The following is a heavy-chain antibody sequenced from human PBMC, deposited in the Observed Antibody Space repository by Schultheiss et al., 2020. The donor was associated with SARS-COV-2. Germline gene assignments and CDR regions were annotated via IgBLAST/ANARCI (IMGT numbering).Heavy chain of an antibody. D-gene: IGHD2-21*01. CDR1: GGSISDFY. CDR3: ANLHMSGPYNWFDP. J-gene: IGHJ5*02. V-gene: IGHV4-4*07. Sequence: SETLSLTCSVSGGSISDFYWSWVRQPAGEGLEWIGRIFSSGYPNYNPSLKPRVTISVDTSKNQFSLKLSSVTAADTAVYYCANLHMSGPYNWFDPWGQGTLVTVSS. CDR2: IFSSGYP.